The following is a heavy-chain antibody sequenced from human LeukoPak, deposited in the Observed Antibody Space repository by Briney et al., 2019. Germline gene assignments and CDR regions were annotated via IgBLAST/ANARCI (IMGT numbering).Heavy chain of an antibody. Sequence: SVKLSCKASGGTFSSYAISWVRQAPRRGLEWMGGIIPIFGTANYAQKFQGRVTITADESTSTAYMELSSLRSEDTAVYYCALELGYCSGGSCFNWFDPWGQGTLVTVSS. CDR3: ALELGYCSGGSCFNWFDP. V-gene: IGHV1-69*01. J-gene: IGHJ5*02. D-gene: IGHD2-15*01. CDR1: GGTFSSYA. CDR2: IIPIFGTA.